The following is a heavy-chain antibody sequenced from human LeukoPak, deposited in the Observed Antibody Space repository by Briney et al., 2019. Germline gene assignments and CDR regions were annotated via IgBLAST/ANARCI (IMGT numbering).Heavy chain of an antibody. CDR2: IATGGSAI. V-gene: IGHV3-48*03. J-gene: IGHJ3*02. CDR3: VRGGYCSSTICYWYNAFDM. CDR1: GFTFSSYE. D-gene: IGHD2-2*01. Sequence: GGSLRLSCAASGFTFSSYEMSWVRQAPGKGLEWVSYIATGGSAIYYADSVKGRFTISRDNAKNSLYLQMNSLRAEDMAVYYRVRGGYCSSTICYWYNAFDMWGQGTMVTVSS.